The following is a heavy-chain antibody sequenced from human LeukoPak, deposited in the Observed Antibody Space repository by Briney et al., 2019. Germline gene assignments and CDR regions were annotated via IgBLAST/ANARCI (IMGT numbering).Heavy chain of an antibody. CDR2: ISSTTSYT. J-gene: IGHJ3*02. Sequence: GGSLRLSCAASGFIFSSYSMYWVRQAPGKGLEWVSSISSTTSYTYYVDSAKGRFTISRDNAKNSLYLQMNSLRAEDTAVYYCARGPFTMIVVDSYAFDIWGKGTMVTVSS. D-gene: IGHD3-22*01. CDR3: ARGPFTMIVVDSYAFDI. CDR1: GFIFSSYS. V-gene: IGHV3-21*01.